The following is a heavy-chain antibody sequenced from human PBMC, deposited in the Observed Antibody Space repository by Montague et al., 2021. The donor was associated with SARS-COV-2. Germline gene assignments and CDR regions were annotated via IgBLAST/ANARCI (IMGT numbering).Heavy chain of an antibody. CDR1: GGSFSNYY. Sequence: SETLSLTCAISGGSFSNYYWCWIRQPPGKGLEWIGEDNQSGTTIYNPSVKSGVTISEDTSKNQFYLRMNSVTAADTAAYYCARGRQPVVVPGAGPAGRACDIWGQGTMVTVSS. J-gene: IGHJ3*02. V-gene: IGHV4-34*01. CDR3: ARGRQPVVVPGAGPAGRACDI. D-gene: IGHD2-2*01. CDR2: DNQSGTT.